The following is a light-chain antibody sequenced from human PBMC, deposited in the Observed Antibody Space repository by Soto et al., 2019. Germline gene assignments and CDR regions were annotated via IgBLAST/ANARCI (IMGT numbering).Light chain of an antibody. V-gene: IGKV3-20*01. CDR2: GAS. Sequence: EIVLTQSPGTLSLSPGERATLSCRASQSVSSSYLAWYQQKPAQAPRLLIYGASSRATGTPDRFSGSGSGTDFTLTISRLEPEDFAVYYCQQYGSSFPIIFGQGTRLEIK. CDR3: QQYGSSFPII. CDR1: QSVSSSY. J-gene: IGKJ5*01.